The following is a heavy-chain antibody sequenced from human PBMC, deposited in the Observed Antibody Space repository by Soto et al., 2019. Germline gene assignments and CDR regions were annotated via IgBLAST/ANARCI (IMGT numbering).Heavy chain of an antibody. V-gene: IGHV4-34*01. D-gene: IGHD3-22*01. CDR1: GGSFSGYY. J-gene: IGHJ3*02. CDR3: ARVDTMIVRVGAFDI. CDR2: INHSGST. Sequence: PSETLSLTCAVYGGSFSGYYWSWIRQPPGKGLEWIGEINHSGSTNYNPSLKSRVTISVDTSKNQFSLKLSSVTAADTAVYYCARVDTMIVRVGAFDIWGQGTVVTVSS.